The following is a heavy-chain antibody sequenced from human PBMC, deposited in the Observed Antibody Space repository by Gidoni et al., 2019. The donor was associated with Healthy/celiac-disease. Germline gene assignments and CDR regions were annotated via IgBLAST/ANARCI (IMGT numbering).Heavy chain of an antibody. Sequence: LPLPESGPALATPSDALSLTCTFSGGSISSSSYYWGWLRQPPGKGLEWIGSIYYSGSTYYNPSLKSRVTISVDTSKNQFSLKLSSVTAADTAVYYCARGYSSHVDYWGQGTLVTVSS. D-gene: IGHD6-19*01. CDR1: GGSISSSSYY. CDR3: ARGYSSHVDY. CDR2: IYYSGST. V-gene: IGHV4-39*07. J-gene: IGHJ4*02.